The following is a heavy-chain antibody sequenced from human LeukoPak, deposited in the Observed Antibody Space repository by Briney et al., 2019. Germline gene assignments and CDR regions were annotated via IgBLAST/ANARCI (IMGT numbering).Heavy chain of an antibody. J-gene: IGHJ4*01. CDR1: GFSYRQAW. CDR3: SSYRWRYDSSGYDY. Sequence: VGSLRLSCVASGFSYRQAWMSWARQATGNGLEWLGRIKSIADGGTTDYAAPVQGRIPILRDDPQTALYLQLDSLKAEDTAVYYCSSYRWRYDSSGYDYWGQGTMVTVSS. CDR2: IKSIADGGTT. D-gene: IGHD3-22*01. V-gene: IGHV3-15*01.